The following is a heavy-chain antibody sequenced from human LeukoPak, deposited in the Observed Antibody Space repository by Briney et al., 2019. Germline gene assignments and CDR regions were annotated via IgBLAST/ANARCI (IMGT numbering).Heavy chain of an antibody. J-gene: IGHJ5*02. CDR3: ARGPPKDFGSGSSWFDP. V-gene: IGHV1-8*01. Sequence: TSVKVSCKASGYAFTSYDNNWLRQATGQGLEWMGWMNPNSGNTAYAQKFRGRVTMTRNTSITTAYMELSSLTSEDTAVYYCARGPPKDFGSGSSWFDPWGQGALVTVSS. CDR1: GYAFTSYD. D-gene: IGHD3-10*01. CDR2: MNPNSGNT.